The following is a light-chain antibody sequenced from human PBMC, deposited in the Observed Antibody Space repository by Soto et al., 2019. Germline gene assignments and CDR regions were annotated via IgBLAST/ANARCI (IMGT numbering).Light chain of an antibody. CDR3: QHYGSSPPIT. J-gene: IGKJ5*01. CDR2: GAS. V-gene: IGKV3-20*01. Sequence: EIVLTQSPGTLSLSPVERATLSCRASQSVSSSYLAWYQQKPGHAPRLLIYGASSRATGIPDRFSGSGSGTDFTLTISRREPEDFALYYCQHYGSSPPITFGQGTRLEIK. CDR1: QSVSSSY.